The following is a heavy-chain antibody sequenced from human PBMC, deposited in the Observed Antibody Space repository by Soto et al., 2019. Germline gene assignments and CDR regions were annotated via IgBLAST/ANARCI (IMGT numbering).Heavy chain of an antibody. CDR2: TDYSGATT. CDR3: AKDATSTSGSQSLHYW. CDR1: SYA. V-gene: IGHV3-23*01. Sequence: SYARGVVRQAPGKGLEWVTVTDYSGATTYYADSVKGRFTISRDNSRSTLYLQMNSLRPEDTAVYYCAKDATSTSGSQSLHYW. J-gene: IGHJ2*01. D-gene: IGHD5-12*01.